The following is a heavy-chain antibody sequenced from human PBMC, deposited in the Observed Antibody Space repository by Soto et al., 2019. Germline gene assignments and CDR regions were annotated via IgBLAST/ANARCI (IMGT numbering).Heavy chain of an antibody. D-gene: IGHD3-22*01. CDR3: ARYYDTSNRPYFHH. CDR1: GGSLSGYY. Sequence: PSETLSLTCVVSGGSLSGYYWSWIRQTPGKGLEWVGEINHSGSTNYNPSLKSRVTISVDTSKNQFYLRLSSVTAADTAMYYCARYYDTSNRPYFHHWGQGTRVTVTS. J-gene: IGHJ1*01. CDR2: INHSGST. V-gene: IGHV4-34*01.